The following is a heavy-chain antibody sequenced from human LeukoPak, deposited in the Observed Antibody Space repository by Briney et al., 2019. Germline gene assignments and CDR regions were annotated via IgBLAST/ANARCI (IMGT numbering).Heavy chain of an antibody. CDR2: IYPGDSDT. CDR3: ARAFVGARHLMIY. V-gene: IGHV5-51*01. J-gene: IGHJ4*02. CDR1: GFTFTSYW. Sequence: GESLKISCKGFGFTFTSYWIGWVRQMPGKGLEWMGIIYPGDSDTRYSPSFQGQVTISADKSISTAYLQWSSLKASDTAMYYCARAFVGARHLMIYWGQGTLVTVSS. D-gene: IGHD1-26*01.